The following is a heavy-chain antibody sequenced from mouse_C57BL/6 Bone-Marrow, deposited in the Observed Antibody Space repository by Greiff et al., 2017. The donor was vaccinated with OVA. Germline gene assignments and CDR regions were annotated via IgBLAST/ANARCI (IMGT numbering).Heavy chain of an antibody. V-gene: IGHV2-2*01. CDR1: GFSLTSYG. D-gene: IGHD2-2*01. J-gene: IGHJ1*03. Sequence: VQLQQSGPGLVQPSQSLSITCTVSGFSLTSYGVHWVRQSPGKGLEWLGVIWSGGSTDYNAAFISRLSISKDNSKSQVFFKMNSLQADDTAIYYCARIYGYDWYFDVWGTGTTVTVSS. CDR2: IWSGGST. CDR3: ARIYGYDWYFDV.